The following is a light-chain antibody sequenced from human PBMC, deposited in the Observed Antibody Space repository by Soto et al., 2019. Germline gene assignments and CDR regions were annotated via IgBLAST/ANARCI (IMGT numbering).Light chain of an antibody. CDR2: DAY. J-gene: IGKJ4*01. V-gene: IGKV3-15*01. CDR1: QGVGST. Sequence: EIVMSQSPSTLSESPGERVTLSCRASQGVGSTLAWYRQQPGQAPRLLIYDAYIRATGVPARFSGSGSGTEFTLTISSLQSEDFAVYYCQHYKTWPLAFGGGTKVDI. CDR3: QHYKTWPLA.